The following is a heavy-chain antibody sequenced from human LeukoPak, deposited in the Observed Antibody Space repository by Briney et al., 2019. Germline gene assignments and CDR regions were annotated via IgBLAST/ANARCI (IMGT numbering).Heavy chain of an antibody. J-gene: IGHJ4*02. CDR1: GGTFSSYA. Sequence: ASVKVSCKASGGTFSSYAISWVRQAPGQGLEWMGRIIPILGIANYAQKFQGRVTITADKSTSTAYMELSSLRSEDTAVYYCARDQLNYDSSGYYHLLDYWGQGTLVTVSS. CDR3: ARDQLNYDSSGYYHLLDY. D-gene: IGHD3-22*01. CDR2: IIPILGIA. V-gene: IGHV1-69*04.